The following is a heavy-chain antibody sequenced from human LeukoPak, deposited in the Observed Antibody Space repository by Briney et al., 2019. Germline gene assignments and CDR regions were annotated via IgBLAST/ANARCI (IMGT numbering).Heavy chain of an antibody. CDR3: AKGDARDIGFYFDY. CDR2: ISGSGGST. J-gene: IGHJ4*02. D-gene: IGHD3-10*01. CDR1: GFTFSSYA. Sequence: PGGSLRLSCAASGFTFSSYAMSWVRQAPGKGLEWVSAISGSGGSTYYADSVKGRFTISRDNSKNTLYLQMNSLRAEDTAVYHCAKGDARDIGFYFDYWGQGTLVTVSS. V-gene: IGHV3-23*01.